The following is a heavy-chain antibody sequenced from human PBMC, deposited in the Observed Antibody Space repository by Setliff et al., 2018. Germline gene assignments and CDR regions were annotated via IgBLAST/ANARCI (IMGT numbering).Heavy chain of an antibody. CDR2: IKQDGSEK. V-gene: IGHV3-7*01. J-gene: IGHJ1*01. CDR3: ARVGRVGYYESFQY. D-gene: IGHD3-22*01. CDR1: GFIFSTYW. Sequence: GGSLRLSCAASGFIFSTYWMSWVRQAPGKGLEWVANIKQDGSEKYYVDSVKGRFTISRDNAQNSLYLQMNSLRAEDTAVYYCARVGRVGYYESFQYWGQGTLVTVSS.